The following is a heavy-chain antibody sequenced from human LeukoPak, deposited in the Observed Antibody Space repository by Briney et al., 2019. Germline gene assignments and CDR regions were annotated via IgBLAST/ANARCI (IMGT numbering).Heavy chain of an antibody. Sequence: PSETLSLTCTVSGGSISSSSYYWGWIRQPPGKGLEWIGSIYYSGSTYYNPSLKSRVTISVDTSKNQFSLKLSSVTAADTAVYYCVKSQGAGSPQHFDHWGQGTLVTVSS. CDR2: IYYSGST. CDR1: GGSISSSSYY. CDR3: VKSQGAGSPQHFDH. V-gene: IGHV4-39*07. J-gene: IGHJ4*02. D-gene: IGHD3-10*01.